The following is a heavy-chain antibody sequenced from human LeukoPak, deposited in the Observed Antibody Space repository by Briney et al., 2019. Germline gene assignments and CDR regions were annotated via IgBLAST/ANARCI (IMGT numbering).Heavy chain of an antibody. J-gene: IGHJ4*02. CDR1: GFTFGSYS. D-gene: IGHD6-6*01. V-gene: IGHV3-21*01. CDR3: ARAKQLVHDY. CDR2: ISSSSSYI. Sequence: GGSLRLSCAASGFTFGSYSMNWVRQAPGKGLEWVSSISSSSSYIYYADSVKGRFTISRDNAKNSLYLQMNSLRAEDTAVYYCARAKQLVHDYWGQGTLVTVSS.